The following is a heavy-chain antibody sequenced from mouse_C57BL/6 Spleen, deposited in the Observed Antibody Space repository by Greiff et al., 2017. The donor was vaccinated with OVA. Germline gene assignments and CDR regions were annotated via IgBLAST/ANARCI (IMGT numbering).Heavy chain of an antibody. CDR1: GYTFTEYT. D-gene: IGHD1-1*01. CDR2: FYPGSGSI. J-gene: IGHJ1*03. Sequence: VKLVESGAELVKPGASVKLSCKASGYTFTEYTIHWVKQRSGQGLEWIGWFYPGSGSIKYNEKFKDKATLTADKSSSTVYMELSRLTSEDSAVYFGARHEGDYGSSYGYFDVWGTGTTVTVSS. CDR3: ARHEGDYGSSYGYFDV. V-gene: IGHV1-62-2*01.